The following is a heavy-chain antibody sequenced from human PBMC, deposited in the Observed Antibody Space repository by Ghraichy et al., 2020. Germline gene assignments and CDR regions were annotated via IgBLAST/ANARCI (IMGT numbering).Heavy chain of an antibody. J-gene: IGHJ4*02. CDR1: GGSFSGYY. Sequence: SETLSLTCAVYGGSFSGYYWSWIRQPPGKGLEWIGEINHSGSTNYNPSLKSRVTISVDTSTNQFSLKLSSVTAADTAVYDCARGFLVQPRAAGPSLGFVQLWFHSGVDYWGQGTLVIVSS. D-gene: IGHD5-18*01. CDR2: INHSGST. CDR3: ARGFLVQPRAAGPSLGFVQLWFHSGVDY. V-gene: IGHV4-34*01.